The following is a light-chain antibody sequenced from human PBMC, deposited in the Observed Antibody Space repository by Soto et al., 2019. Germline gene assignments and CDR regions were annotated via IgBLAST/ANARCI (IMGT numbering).Light chain of an antibody. V-gene: IGLV2-14*01. CDR1: SSDVGDYNY. CDR3: SSYTTSSTWV. J-gene: IGLJ3*02. CDR2: EVS. Sequence: QSVLTQPASVSGSPGQSITISCTGTSSDVGDYNYVSWYQHHPGKVPKLMIYEVSHRPSWVSNRFSGSKSGNTASLTISGLQAEDEADYYCSSYTTSSTWVFGGGTKLTVL.